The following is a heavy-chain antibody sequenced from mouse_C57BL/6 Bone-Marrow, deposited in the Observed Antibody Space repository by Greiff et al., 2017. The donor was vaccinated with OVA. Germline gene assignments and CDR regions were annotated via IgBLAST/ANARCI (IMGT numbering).Heavy chain of an antibody. CDR1: GYAFSSSW. CDR3: ARSGVHYGDFDY. J-gene: IGHJ2*01. D-gene: IGHD1-1*01. V-gene: IGHV1-82*01. Sequence: VQLQQSGPELVKPGASVKISCKASGYAFSSSWMNWVKQRPGKGLEWIGLIYPGDGDTNYNGKFKGKATLTADKSSSTAYMQLSSLTSEDSAVYFCARSGVHYGDFDYWGQGTTLTVSS. CDR2: IYPGDGDT.